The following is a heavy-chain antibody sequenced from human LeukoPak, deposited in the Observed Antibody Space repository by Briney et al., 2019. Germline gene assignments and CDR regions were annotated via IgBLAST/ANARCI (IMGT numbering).Heavy chain of an antibody. CDR2: INPNSGGT. D-gene: IGHD2-15*01. Sequence: ASVKVSCKASGYTFTGYYMHWVRQAPGQGLEWMGWINPNSGGTNYAQKFQGWVTMTRDTSISTAYMELSRLRSDDTAVYYCARGYCSGGSCYYDDAFDIWGQGTMVTVSS. V-gene: IGHV1-2*04. CDR3: ARGYCSGGSCYYDDAFDI. CDR1: GYTFTGYY. J-gene: IGHJ3*02.